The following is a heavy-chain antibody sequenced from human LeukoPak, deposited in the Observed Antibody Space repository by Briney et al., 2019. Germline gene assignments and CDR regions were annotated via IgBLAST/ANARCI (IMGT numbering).Heavy chain of an antibody. Sequence: ASVKVSCKASGYTFTGYYMHWVRQAPGQGLEWMGWINANSGGTNYAQKFQGRVTMTRDTSISTAYMELDRLSSDDTAVYFCARVIARGYFDYWGQGTLVTVPS. V-gene: IGHV1-2*02. CDR1: GYTFTGYY. J-gene: IGHJ4*02. D-gene: IGHD3-16*01. CDR3: ARVIARGYFDY. CDR2: INANSGGT.